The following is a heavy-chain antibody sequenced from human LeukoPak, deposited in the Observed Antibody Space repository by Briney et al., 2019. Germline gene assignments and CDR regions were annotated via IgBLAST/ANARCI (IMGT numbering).Heavy chain of an antibody. CDR1: GGSISSYY. Sequence: PSETLSLTCTVSGGSISSYYWSWIRQPPGKGLEWIGYIYYSGSTNYNPSLKSRVTISVDTSKNQFSLKLSSVTAADTAVYYCARLFRSRDHGSGSYYLPLYYYYGMDVWGQGTTVTVSS. J-gene: IGHJ6*02. D-gene: IGHD3-10*01. CDR3: ARLFRSRDHGSGSYYLPLYYYYGMDV. CDR2: IYYSGST. V-gene: IGHV4-59*08.